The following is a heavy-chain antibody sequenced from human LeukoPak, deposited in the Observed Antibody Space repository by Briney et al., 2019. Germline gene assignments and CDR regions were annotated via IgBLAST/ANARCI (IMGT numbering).Heavy chain of an antibody. V-gene: IGHV4-59*01. D-gene: IGHD2-15*01. CDR1: GGSISSYY. J-gene: IGHJ4*02. CDR3: ARDYCSGGSCFDY. CDR2: IYYSGST. Sequence: SETLSLTCTVSGGSISSYYWSWIRQPPGKGPEWIGYIYYSGSTNYNPSLKSRVTISVDTSKNQFSLKLSSVTAADTAVYYCARDYCSGGSCFDYWGQGTLVTVSS.